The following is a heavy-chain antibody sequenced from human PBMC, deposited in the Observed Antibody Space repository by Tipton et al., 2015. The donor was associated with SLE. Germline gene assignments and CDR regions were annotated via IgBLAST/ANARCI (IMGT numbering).Heavy chain of an antibody. CDR3: AGCGSGILDAFDI. CDR2: IYHSGST. D-gene: IGHD3-10*01. V-gene: IGHV4-39*07. CDR1: GGSISSGGYY. J-gene: IGHJ3*02. Sequence: LRLSCTVSGGSISSGGYYWSWIRQPPGKGLEWIGSIYHSGSTYYNPSLKSRVTISVDTSKNQFSLKLSSVTAADTAVYYCAGCGSGILDAFDIWGQGTMVTVSS.